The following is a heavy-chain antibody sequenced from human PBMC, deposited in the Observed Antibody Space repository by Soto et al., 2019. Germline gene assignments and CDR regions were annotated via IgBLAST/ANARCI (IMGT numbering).Heavy chain of an antibody. Sequence: QLQLQESGPGLVKPSETLSLTCTVSGGSIRSSSYYWGWIRQPPGKGLEWIGSIHYSGSTYYNPSLKSRVTMSVDTSKNQFSLKLSSVTAADTAVYYCARPPNYDFWSADISGGYFDPWGRGTLVTVSS. CDR2: IHYSGST. J-gene: IGHJ2*01. V-gene: IGHV4-39*01. D-gene: IGHD3-3*01. CDR3: ARPPNYDFWSADISGGYFDP. CDR1: GGSIRSSSYY.